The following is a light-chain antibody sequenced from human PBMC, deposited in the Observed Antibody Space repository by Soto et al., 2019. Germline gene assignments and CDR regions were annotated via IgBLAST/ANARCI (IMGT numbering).Light chain of an antibody. V-gene: IGKV1-5*01. CDR2: DAS. J-gene: IGKJ4*02. CDR3: QQYNTYGLT. CDR1: QSVGNS. Sequence: DIQMTQSPSTLSASVGDRVSITCRASQSVGNSLAWYQQRPGKAPKLLIFDASTLESGVPSKFSGSGSDTEFTFTISSLQPDDSVTYYCQQYNTYGLTFGGGTKVEIK.